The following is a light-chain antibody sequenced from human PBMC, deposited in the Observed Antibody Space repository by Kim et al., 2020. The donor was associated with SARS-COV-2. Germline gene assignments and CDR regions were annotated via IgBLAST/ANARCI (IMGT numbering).Light chain of an antibody. Sequence: PGQSVTISCTGTSSDVDDYNYVSWYQQHPGKAPRLMIYDVTTRPSGVPDRFSGSKSGNTASLTISGLQAEDEADYYCCSFADSYYVFGTGTKVTVL. CDR2: DVT. CDR3: CSFADSYYV. J-gene: IGLJ1*01. CDR1: SSDVDDYNY. V-gene: IGLV2-11*03.